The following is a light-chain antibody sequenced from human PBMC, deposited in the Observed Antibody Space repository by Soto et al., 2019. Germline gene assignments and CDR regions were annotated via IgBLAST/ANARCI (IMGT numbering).Light chain of an antibody. CDR3: LQDYNYPWT. CDR1: QDIRND. CDR2: AAS. J-gene: IGKJ1*01. Sequence: AIQMTQSPSSLSASVGDRVPFTCRASQDIRNDLGWYQEKPGQAPKLLIYAASNLQTGVPSRFSGSGSGTDFTLTISSLQPEDFATYYCLQDYNYPWTFGQGTKVEI. V-gene: IGKV1-6*01.